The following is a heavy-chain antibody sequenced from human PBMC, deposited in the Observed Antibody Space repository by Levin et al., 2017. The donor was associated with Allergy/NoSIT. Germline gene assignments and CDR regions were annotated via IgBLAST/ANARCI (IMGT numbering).Heavy chain of an antibody. CDR3: ARTGPISWGVIHWYFDL. Sequence: SETLSLTCAVYGGSISGYFWNWIRQPPGKGLEWIGEINYSGTTNYNPSLKSRVTISVDTSKNQFSLKLSSVTASDTAVYYCARTGPISWGVIHWYFDLWGRGTLVTVSS. D-gene: IGHD3-10*01. J-gene: IGHJ2*01. V-gene: IGHV4-34*01. CDR2: INYSGTT. CDR1: GGSISGYF.